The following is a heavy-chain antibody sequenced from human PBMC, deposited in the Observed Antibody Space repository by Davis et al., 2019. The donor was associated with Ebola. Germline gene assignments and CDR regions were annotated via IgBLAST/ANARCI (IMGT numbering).Heavy chain of an antibody. CDR1: GYTFTGYN. CDR3: ARGAEYQPLLFDY. Sequence: ASVKVSCKASGYTFTGYNLHWVRQAPGQGLEWMGRINPNSGGTNYAQKFQGRVTMTRDTSVNTAYMELSRLRSDDTAVYYCARGAEYQPLLFDYWGQGPLVTVSS. V-gene: IGHV1-2*06. J-gene: IGHJ4*02. D-gene: IGHD2-21*02. CDR2: INPNSGGT.